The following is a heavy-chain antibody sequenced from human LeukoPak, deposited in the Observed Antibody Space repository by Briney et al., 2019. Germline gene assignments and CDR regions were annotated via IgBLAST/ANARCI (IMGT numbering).Heavy chain of an antibody. Sequence: SETLSLTCSVSGDSMNTFYWTWIRQPPGKGLECVGYIHSNGNTDYNPSLKSRVTMSIDTSKKQFSLNLRSVTAADTAVYYCAAALFRVKVVRGPTSFDYWGHGTLVTVSS. CDR1: GDSMNTFY. V-gene: IGHV4-59*08. CDR3: AAALFRVKVVRGPTSFDY. D-gene: IGHD3-10*01. CDR2: IHSNGNT. J-gene: IGHJ4*01.